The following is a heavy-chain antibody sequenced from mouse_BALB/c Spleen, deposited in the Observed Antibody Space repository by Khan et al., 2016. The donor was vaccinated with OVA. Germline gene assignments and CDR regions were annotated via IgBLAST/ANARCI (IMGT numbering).Heavy chain of an antibody. CDR2: IYPGSDNT. J-gene: IGHJ3*01. Sequence: QVQLKHSGAELARPGTSVTLSCKASGYTFTDYYINWMRQRTGQGLEWIGEIYPGSDNTYYHEKFTGKATLTAAQSSSTAYMQLSRLTSEEPAVYSGAREWAAWVAYWGQGTLVTVSA. CDR3: AREWAAWVAY. V-gene: IGHV1-77*01. CDR1: GYTFTDYY.